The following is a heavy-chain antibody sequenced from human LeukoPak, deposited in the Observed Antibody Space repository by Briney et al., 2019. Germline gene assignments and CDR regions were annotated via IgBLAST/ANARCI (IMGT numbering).Heavy chain of an antibody. J-gene: IGHJ6*02. CDR2: ISYDGSNK. V-gene: IGHV3-30*18. CDR1: GFTFSSYG. D-gene: IGHD3-3*01. CDR3: AKDYDFWSAKYYYGMDV. Sequence: GRSLRLSSAASGFTFSSYGMHWVRQAPGKGLGWVAVISYDGSNKYYADSVKGRFTISRDNSKNTLYLQMNSLRAEDTAVYYCAKDYDFWSAKYYYGMDVWGQGTTVTVSS.